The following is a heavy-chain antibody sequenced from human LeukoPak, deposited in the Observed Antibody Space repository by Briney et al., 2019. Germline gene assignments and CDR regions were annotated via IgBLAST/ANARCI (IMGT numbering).Heavy chain of an antibody. Sequence: SETLSLTCAVYGGSFSGYYWSWLRQPPGKGLEWIGEINHSGSTNYNPFLKSRVTISVDTYKNQCCLKLSAVAASDTAVYYCARGYGHSFDYWGQGTLVTVSS. J-gene: IGHJ4*02. CDR1: GGSFSGYY. CDR3: ARGYGHSFDY. V-gene: IGHV4-34*01. D-gene: IGHD4-17*01. CDR2: INHSGST.